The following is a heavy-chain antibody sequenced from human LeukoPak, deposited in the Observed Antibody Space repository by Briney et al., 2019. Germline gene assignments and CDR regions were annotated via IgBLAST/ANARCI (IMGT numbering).Heavy chain of an antibody. CDR2: INPNSGGT. J-gene: IGHJ5*02. V-gene: IGHV1-2*02. D-gene: IGHD3-10*01. CDR3: ARNKWFGELLNWFDL. Sequence: ASVKVSCKASGYTFTGYYMHWVRQAPGQGLEWMGWINPNSGGTNYAQKFQGRVTMTRDTSISTAYMELSRLRSDDTAVYYCARNKWFGELLNWFDLWGQGTLVTVSS. CDR1: GYTFTGYY.